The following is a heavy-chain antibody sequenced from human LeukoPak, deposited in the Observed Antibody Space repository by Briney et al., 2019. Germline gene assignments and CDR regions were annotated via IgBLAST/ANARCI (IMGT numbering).Heavy chain of an antibody. Sequence: TPSQTLSLTCTVSGGSISSGGYYWSWIRQHPGKGLEWIGYIYYSGSTYYNPSLKSRVTISVDTSKNQFSLKLSSVTAADTAVYYCARRYCIGTSCYDAFDIWGQGTMVTVSS. V-gene: IGHV4-31*03. CDR1: GGSISSGGYY. CDR3: ARRYCIGTSCYDAFDI. J-gene: IGHJ3*02. D-gene: IGHD2-2*01. CDR2: IYYSGST.